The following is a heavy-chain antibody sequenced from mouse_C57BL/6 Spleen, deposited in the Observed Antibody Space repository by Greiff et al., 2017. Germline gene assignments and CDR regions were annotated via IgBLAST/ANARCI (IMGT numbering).Heavy chain of an antibody. CDR2: IDPSDSYT. CDR3: ARAVTRAMDY. D-gene: IGHD2-1*01. Sequence: QVQLQQPGAELVMPGASVKLSCKASGYTFTSYWMHWVKQRPGHGLEWIGEIDPSDSYTNYNQKFKGKSTLTVDKSSSTAYMQLSSLTSEDSAVYYCARAVTRAMDYWGQGTSVTVSS. CDR1: GYTFTSYW. V-gene: IGHV1-69*01. J-gene: IGHJ4*01.